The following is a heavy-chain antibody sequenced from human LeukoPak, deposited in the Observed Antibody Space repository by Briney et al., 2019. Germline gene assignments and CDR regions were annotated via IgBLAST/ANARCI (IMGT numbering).Heavy chain of an antibody. D-gene: IGHD3-10*01. J-gene: IGHJ4*02. CDR2: ISGSGGST. Sequence: GGSLRLSCAASGFTFSNYAMSWVRQAPGKGLEWVSGISGSGGSTYYADSVKGRFTISGDNSKNTLNLEMNSLRAEDTAVYYCAKAYYYDSGSYYNVPVDYWGQGTLVTVSS. V-gene: IGHV3-23*01. CDR3: AKAYYYDSGSYYNVPVDY. CDR1: GFTFSNYA.